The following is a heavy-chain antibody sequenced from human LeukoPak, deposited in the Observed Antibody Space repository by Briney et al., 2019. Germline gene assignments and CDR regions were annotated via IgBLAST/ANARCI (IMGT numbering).Heavy chain of an antibody. CDR3: ARSRSRHGTFDY. CDR2: IYYSGST. CDR1: GGSISSYY. Sequence: PSETLSLTCTVSGGSISSYYWSWIRQPPGKGLEWIGYIYYSGSTNYNPSLKSRVTISVDTSKNQFSLKLSSVTAADTAVYHCARSRSRHGTFDYWGQGTLVTVSS. J-gene: IGHJ4*02. V-gene: IGHV4-59*08. D-gene: IGHD3-10*01.